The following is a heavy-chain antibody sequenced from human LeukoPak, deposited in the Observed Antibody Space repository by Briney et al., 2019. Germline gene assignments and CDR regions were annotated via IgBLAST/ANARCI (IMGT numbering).Heavy chain of an antibody. CDR2: IYHSGST. Sequence: SETLSLTCAVYGGSFSGYYWSWIRQPPGKGLEWVGEIYHSGSTNYNPSLKSRVTISVDTSKNQFSLKLNSVTAEDTAVYYCARGLRITMIVVVLDAFDIWGQGTMVTVSS. D-gene: IGHD3-22*01. V-gene: IGHV4-34*01. J-gene: IGHJ3*02. CDR3: ARGLRITMIVVVLDAFDI. CDR1: GGSFSGYY.